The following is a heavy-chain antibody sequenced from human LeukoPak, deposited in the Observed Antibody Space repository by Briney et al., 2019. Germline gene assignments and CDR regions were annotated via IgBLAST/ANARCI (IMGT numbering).Heavy chain of an antibody. J-gene: IGHJ5*02. CDR2: FDPEGGET. Sequence: SVKVSCKISGYTLTYVSMHWVRQAPGKGLEWMGGFDPEGGETIYAQKFQGRVTMTEDPSADTAYMELRSLSSEDTAVYYCGIGRKFDWLLCHHWGQGTLVTVSS. CDR3: GIGRKFDWLLCHH. CDR1: GYTLTYVS. V-gene: IGHV1-24*01. D-gene: IGHD3-9*01.